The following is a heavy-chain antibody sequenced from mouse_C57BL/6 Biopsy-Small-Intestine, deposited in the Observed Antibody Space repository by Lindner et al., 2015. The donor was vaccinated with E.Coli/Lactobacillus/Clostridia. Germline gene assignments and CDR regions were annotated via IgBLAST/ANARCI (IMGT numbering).Heavy chain of an antibody. CDR1: GFNIKDYY. V-gene: IGHV14-1*01. J-gene: IGHJ3*01. CDR3: TTGGSSSRAWFAY. CDR2: IDPEDGDT. D-gene: IGHD1-1*01. Sequence: VQLQESGAELVRPGASVKLCCTASGFNIKDYYMHWVKQRPEQGLEWIGRIDPEDGDTEYAPKFQGKATMTADTSSNTAYLQLSSLTSEDTAVYYCTTGGSSSRAWFAYWGQGTLVTVSA.